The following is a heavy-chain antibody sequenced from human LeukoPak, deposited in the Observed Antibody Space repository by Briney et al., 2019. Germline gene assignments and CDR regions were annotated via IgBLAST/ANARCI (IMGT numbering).Heavy chain of an antibody. V-gene: IGHV3-48*03. CDR1: GFTFSSYE. CDR3: ARDVSSSWYFNYGMDV. Sequence: GGSLRLSCAASGFTFSSYEMNWVRQAPGKGRDWVSYISSSGSTIYYADSVKGRFTISRDNAKNSLYLQMNSLRAEDTAVYYCARDVSSSWYFNYGMDVWGQGTTVTVSS. J-gene: IGHJ6*02. CDR2: ISSSGSTI. D-gene: IGHD6-13*01.